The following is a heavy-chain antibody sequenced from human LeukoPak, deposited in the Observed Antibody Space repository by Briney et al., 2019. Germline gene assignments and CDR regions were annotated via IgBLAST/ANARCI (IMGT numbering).Heavy chain of an antibody. Sequence: GASVKVSCKASEGTFGGYSIDWVRQAPRQGLEWMGGIIPIFGTTNYAQKFQGRVSITTDESTSTAYMELSSLRSEDTAVYYCVRDGGNSPGAFDYWGQGTLVTVSS. V-gene: IGHV1-69*05. D-gene: IGHD4-23*01. J-gene: IGHJ4*02. CDR1: EGTFGGYS. CDR2: IIPIFGTT. CDR3: VRDGGNSPGAFDY.